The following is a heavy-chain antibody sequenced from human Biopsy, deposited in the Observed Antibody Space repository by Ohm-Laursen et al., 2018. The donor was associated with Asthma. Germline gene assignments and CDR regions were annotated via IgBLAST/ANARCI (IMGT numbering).Heavy chain of an antibody. CDR3: ARGLVEAVGSDWYPDFDY. Sequence: SLRLSCAASGFTFSSYSMHWVRQAPAKGLEWVAIISHEGWNKHYADSVKGRFTISRDNSKDTLFLQMDSLTVEDTAVYFCARGLVEAVGSDWYPDFDYWGQGTLVTVSS. CDR1: GFTFSSYS. J-gene: IGHJ4*02. CDR2: ISHEGWNK. D-gene: IGHD1-26*01. V-gene: IGHV3-30*04.